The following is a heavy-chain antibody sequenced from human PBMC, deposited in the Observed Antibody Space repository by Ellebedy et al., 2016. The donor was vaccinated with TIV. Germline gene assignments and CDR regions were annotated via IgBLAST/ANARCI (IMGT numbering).Heavy chain of an antibody. CDR3: ARGRHSTYWDY. J-gene: IGHJ4*02. Sequence: GESLKISCAASGFTFSSYAMSWVRQAPGKGLEWVSVIYSGGSTYYADSVKGRFTISRDNSKNTLYLQMNSLRAEDTAVYYCARGRHSTYWDYWGQGTLVTVSS. D-gene: IGHD6-13*01. CDR1: GFTFSSYA. V-gene: IGHV3-66*01. CDR2: IYSGGST.